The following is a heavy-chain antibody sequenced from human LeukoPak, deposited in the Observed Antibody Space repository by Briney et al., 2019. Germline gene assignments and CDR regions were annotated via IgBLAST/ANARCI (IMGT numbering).Heavy chain of an antibody. V-gene: IGHV4-31*03. CDR3: ARDQYYYDSSGFNDQINAFDI. CDR2: IYYSGST. CDR1: GGSISSGGYY. Sequence: SQTLSLTCTVSGGSISSGGYYWSWIRQHPGKGLEWIGYIYYSGSTYYNPSLKSRVTISVDTFKNQFSLKLSSVTAADTAVYYCARDQYYYDSSGFNDQINAFDIWGQGTMVTVSS. D-gene: IGHD3-22*01. J-gene: IGHJ3*02.